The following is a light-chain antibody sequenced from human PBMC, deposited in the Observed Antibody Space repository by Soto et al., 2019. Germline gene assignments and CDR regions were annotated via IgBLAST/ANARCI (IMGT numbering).Light chain of an antibody. Sequence: EIVMTQSPATLSVSPWESATLSCRASQSISSNKLAWYQQKPGQAPRLLLFGVSNRATGIPARFSGSGSGTDFSLTISSLQSEDFAVYYCQQYDYWPRTFGQGTKVDI. V-gene: IGKV3-15*01. CDR3: QQYDYWPRT. J-gene: IGKJ1*01. CDR2: GVS. CDR1: QSISSN.